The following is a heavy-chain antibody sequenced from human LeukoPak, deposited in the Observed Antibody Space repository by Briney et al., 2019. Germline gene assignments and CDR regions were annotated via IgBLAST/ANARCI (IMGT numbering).Heavy chain of an antibody. CDR3: ARAQYSSSCPLDY. J-gene: IGHJ4*02. CDR1: GYTFTSYY. CDR2: INPSGGST. V-gene: IGHV1-46*01. D-gene: IGHD6-13*01. Sequence: ASVKVSCKASGYTFTSYYMHWVRQAPGQGLEWMGIINPSGGSTSYAQKLQGRVTMTTDTSTSTAYMELRSLRSDDTAVYYCARAQYSSSCPLDYWGQGTLVTVSS.